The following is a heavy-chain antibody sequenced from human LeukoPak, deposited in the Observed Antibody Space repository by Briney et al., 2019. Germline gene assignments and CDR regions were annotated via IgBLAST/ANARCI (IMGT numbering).Heavy chain of an antibody. CDR3: ARDLSLVETVEDAFDI. V-gene: IGHV3-7*01. D-gene: IGHD3-16*02. CDR2: IKQDGSEK. CDR1: GFTFSSYW. J-gene: IGHJ3*02. Sequence: GGSLRLSCAASGFTFSSYWMSWVRQAPGKGLEWVANIKQDGSEKYYVDSVKGRFTISRDNAKNSLYLQMNSLRAEDTAVYYCARDLSLVETVEDAFDIWGQGTMVTVSS.